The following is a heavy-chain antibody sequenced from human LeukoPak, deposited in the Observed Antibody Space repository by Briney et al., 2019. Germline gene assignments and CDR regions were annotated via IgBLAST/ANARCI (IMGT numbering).Heavy chain of an antibody. V-gene: IGHV1-69*05. J-gene: IGHJ4*02. CDR3: ARRRPPGTTFQPFDY. Sequence: GSSVKVSCKSSGGTFSSYAISWVRQAPGQGLEWMGGIIPIFGTANYAQKFQGRVTITTDESTSTAYMELSSLRSEDTAVYYCARRRPPGTTFQPFDYWGQGTLVTVS. CDR1: GGTFSSYA. D-gene: IGHD1-7*01. CDR2: IIPIFGTA.